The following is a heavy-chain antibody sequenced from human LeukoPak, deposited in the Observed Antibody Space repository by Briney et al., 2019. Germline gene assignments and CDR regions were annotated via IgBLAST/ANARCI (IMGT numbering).Heavy chain of an antibody. CDR2: IKQDGSEK. Sequence: EGSLRLSCAASGFTFSSYWMSWVRQAPGKGLEWVANIKQDGSEKYYVDSVKGRFTISRDNAKNSLYLQMNSLRAEDTAVYYCASLGITGTHDNWFDPWGQGTLVTVSS. CDR3: ASLGITGTHDNWFDP. CDR1: GFTFSSYW. V-gene: IGHV3-7*01. D-gene: IGHD1-20*01. J-gene: IGHJ5*02.